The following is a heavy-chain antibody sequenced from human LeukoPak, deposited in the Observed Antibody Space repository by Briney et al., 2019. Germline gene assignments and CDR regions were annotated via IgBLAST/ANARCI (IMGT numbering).Heavy chain of an antibody. CDR2: INHSGSA. D-gene: IGHD3-10*01. J-gene: IGHJ5*01. CDR1: DGSFSGSY. V-gene: IGHV4-34*01. CDR3: ARRPRGVIIKTWFDS. Sequence: SETLSLTCAVYDGSFSGSYRTWIRQPPGKGLEWIGEINHSGSANYNPSLKSRVTILLDTSKNQFSLNLSSVTAADTAVYYCARRPRGVIIKTWFDSWGQGTLVTVSS.